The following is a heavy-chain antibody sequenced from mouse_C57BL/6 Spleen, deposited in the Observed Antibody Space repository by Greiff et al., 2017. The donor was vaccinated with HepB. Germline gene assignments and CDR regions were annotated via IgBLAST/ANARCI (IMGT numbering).Heavy chain of an antibody. CDR1: GYSITSGYY. CDR3: AREVYYGSIGEAY. CDR2: ISYDGSN. Sequence: EVKLVESGPGLVKPSQSLSLTCSVTGYSITSGYYWNWIRQFPGNKLEWMGYISYDGSNNYNPSLKNRISITRDTSKNQFFLKLNSVTTEDTATYYCAREVYYGSIGEAYWGQGTLVTVSA. D-gene: IGHD2-1*01. J-gene: IGHJ3*01. V-gene: IGHV3-6*01.